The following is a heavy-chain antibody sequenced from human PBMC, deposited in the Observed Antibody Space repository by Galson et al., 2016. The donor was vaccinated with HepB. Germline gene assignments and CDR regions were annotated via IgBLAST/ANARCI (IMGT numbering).Heavy chain of an antibody. Sequence: SLRLSCAVSGITFRSYTMHWVRQAPGKGLEWVSSISGGSSYIYYADSVKGRLTISRDNAKNSLYLQMNSLRAEDTAVYYCASRHSGWYYFDYWGQGTLVTVSS. CDR3: ASRHSGWYYFDY. CDR2: ISGGSSYI. D-gene: IGHD6-19*01. V-gene: IGHV3-21*01. J-gene: IGHJ4*02. CDR1: GITFRSYT.